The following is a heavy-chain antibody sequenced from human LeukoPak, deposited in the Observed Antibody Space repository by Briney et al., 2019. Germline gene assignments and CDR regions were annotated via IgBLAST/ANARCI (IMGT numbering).Heavy chain of an antibody. CDR2: IKQDGSEK. Sequence: GGSLRLSCAASGFNFGSHWMTWVRQAPGKGLEWVANIKQDGSEKYYVDSVKGRFTISRDNAKNSLYLQMNSLRVEDTVVYYCAKVPWIDYYYGMDVWGQGTTVTVAS. J-gene: IGHJ6*02. CDR3: AKVPWIDYYYGMDV. CDR1: GFNFGSHW. D-gene: IGHD2-2*03. V-gene: IGHV3-7*01.